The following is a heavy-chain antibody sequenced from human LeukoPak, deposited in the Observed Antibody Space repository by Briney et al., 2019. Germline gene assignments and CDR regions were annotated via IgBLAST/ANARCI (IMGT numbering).Heavy chain of an antibody. CDR3: ASDYGDYIGASDI. D-gene: IGHD4-17*01. V-gene: IGHV4-59*01. J-gene: IGHJ3*02. CDR2: INYSGST. CDR1: GGSISSFY. Sequence: PSETLSLTCTVSGGSISSFYWSWIRQPPGKGLEWIGYINYSGSTNYNPSLKSRVTISVDTSKNQFSLKLSSVTAADTAVYYCASDYGDYIGASDIWGQGTMVTVSS.